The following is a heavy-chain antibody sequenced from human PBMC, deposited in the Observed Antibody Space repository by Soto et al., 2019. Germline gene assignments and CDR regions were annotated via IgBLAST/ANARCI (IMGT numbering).Heavy chain of an antibody. CDR3: ARLVRGVIIIIRGYYGMDV. D-gene: IGHD3-10*01. Sequence: SETLSLTCTVPGGSISGSSYYWGWIRQPPGKGLEWIGSIYYSGSTYYNPSLKSRVTISVDTSKNQSSLKLSSVTAADTAVYYCARLVRGVIIIIRGYYGMDVWGQGTTVTVSS. CDR1: GGSISGSSYY. CDR2: IYYSGST. J-gene: IGHJ6*02. V-gene: IGHV4-39*01.